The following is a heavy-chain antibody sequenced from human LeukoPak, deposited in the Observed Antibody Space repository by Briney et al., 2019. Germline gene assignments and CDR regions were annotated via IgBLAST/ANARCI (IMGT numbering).Heavy chain of an antibody. CDR2: INPYNGNT. CDR1: GYTFTTYA. CDR3: AVTSGYCSSTSCSYFDY. D-gene: IGHD2-2*01. Sequence: ASMKVSCKASGYTFTTYAISWVRQAPGQGLEWMGWINPYNGNTNYAQKLQGRVTMTTDTSTSTAYMELRSLRSDDMAVYYCAVTSGYCSSTSCSYFDYWGQGTLVTVSS. V-gene: IGHV1-18*03. J-gene: IGHJ4*02.